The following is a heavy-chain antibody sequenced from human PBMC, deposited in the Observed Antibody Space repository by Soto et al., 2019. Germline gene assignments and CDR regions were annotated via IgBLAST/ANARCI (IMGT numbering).Heavy chain of an antibody. CDR3: AKSRGSGISCLDY. V-gene: IGHV3-23*01. D-gene: IGHD2-2*01. CDR1: GFTFSTYV. J-gene: IGHJ4*02. CDR2: ISGSGGST. Sequence: GGSLRLSCAASGFTFSTYVMTWVRQAPGKGLEWVSAISGSGGSTNYADSVKGRFTISRDNSKNTLDLQMNSLRAEDTAVYYCAKSRGSGISCLDYWGQGTLVTVSS.